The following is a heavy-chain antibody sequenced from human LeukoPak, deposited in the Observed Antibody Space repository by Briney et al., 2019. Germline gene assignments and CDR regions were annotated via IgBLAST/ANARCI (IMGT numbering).Heavy chain of an antibody. CDR3: ARRRYCDY. CDR1: DYSISSGYGYY. CDR2: IYYSGST. Sequence: PSETLSLTCTVSDYSISSGYGYYWGWIRQPPGKGLEWIGSIYYSGSTYYNPSLKSRVTISVDTSKNQFSLKLSSVTAADTAVYYCARRRYCDYWGQGTLVTVSS. J-gene: IGHJ4*02. V-gene: IGHV4-39*01.